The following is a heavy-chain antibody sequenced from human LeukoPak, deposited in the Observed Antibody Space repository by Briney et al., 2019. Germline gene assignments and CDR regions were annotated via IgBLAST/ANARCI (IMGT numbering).Heavy chain of an antibody. J-gene: IGHJ4*02. CDR1: GGTFSSYA. V-gene: IGHV1-69*04. D-gene: IGHD3-3*01. CDR3: ASTYDFWSGYSRY. Sequence: ASVKVSCKASGGTFSSYAISWVRQAPGQGLEWMGRIIPILGIANYAQKFQGRVTITADKSTSTAYVELSSLRSEDTAVYYCASTYDFWSGYSRYWGQGTLVTVSS. CDR2: IIPILGIA.